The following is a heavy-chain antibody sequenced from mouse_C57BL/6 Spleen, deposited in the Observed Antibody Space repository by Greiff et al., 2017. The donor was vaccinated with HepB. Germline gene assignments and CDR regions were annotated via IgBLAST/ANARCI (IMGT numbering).Heavy chain of an antibody. CDR2: IDPSDSYT. J-gene: IGHJ2*01. CDR1: GYTFTSYW. CDR3: ARAGFDY. V-gene: IGHV1-50*01. Sequence: QVQLQQPGAELVKPGASVKLSCKASGYTFTSYWMQWVKQRPGQGLEWIGEIDPSDSYTNYNQKFKGKATVTVDTSSSTAYMQLSGLTSEDSAVYYCARAGFDYWGQGTTLTVSS.